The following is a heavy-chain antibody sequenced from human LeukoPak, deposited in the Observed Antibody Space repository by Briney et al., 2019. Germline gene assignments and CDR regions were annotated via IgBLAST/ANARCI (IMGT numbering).Heavy chain of an antibody. CDR1: GFTFGDYA. CDR2: IRDKAYGGTT. V-gene: IGHV3-49*03. J-gene: IGHJ4*02. D-gene: IGHD2-2*01. CDR3: TRDCSSTNCFVDS. Sequence: PGGSLRLSCTASGFTFGDYAMSWFRQAPGKGLEWVSLIRDKAYGGTTEYAVSVKGRFTISRADSKNIAYLQVNSLKTEDTGVYYCTRDCSSTNCFVDSWGQGTLVTVSS.